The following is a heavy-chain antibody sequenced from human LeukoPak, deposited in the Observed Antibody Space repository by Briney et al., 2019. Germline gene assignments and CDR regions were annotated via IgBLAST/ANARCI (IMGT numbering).Heavy chain of an antibody. CDR3: ARDRLQLQS. CDR2: IYYTGNT. J-gene: IGHJ5*02. Sequence: SETLSLTCTVSGGSVSSYYWSWIRQPPGKGLEWIGYIYYTGNTNYNPSLKSRVTISVDTSKNQFSLKLSSVTAADTAVYYCARDRLQLQSWGQGTLVTVSS. CDR1: GGSVSSYY. D-gene: IGHD1-1*01. V-gene: IGHV4-59*02.